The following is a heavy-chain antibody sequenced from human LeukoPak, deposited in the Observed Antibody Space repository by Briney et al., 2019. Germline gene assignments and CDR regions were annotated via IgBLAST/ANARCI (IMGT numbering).Heavy chain of an antibody. Sequence: PGGSLRLSCAASEVTFSNYVMSWVRQAPGKGLEWVSAITTSGGATFYADSVKGRFTISRDNYENTLYLQMNSLRVEDTAVYYCTKGFRGLAGFHWFDPWGQGTLVTVSS. CDR1: EVTFSNYV. CDR2: ITTSGGAT. D-gene: IGHD3-16*01. CDR3: TKGFRGLAGFHWFDP. J-gene: IGHJ5*02. V-gene: IGHV3-23*01.